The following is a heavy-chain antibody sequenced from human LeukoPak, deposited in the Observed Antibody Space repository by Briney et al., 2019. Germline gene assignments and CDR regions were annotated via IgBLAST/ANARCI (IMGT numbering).Heavy chain of an antibody. Sequence: GGSLRLSCAASGFTFSSYAMSWVRQAPGKGLEWVSAISGSGGSTYYADSVKGRFPISRDNSKNTLYLQMNSLRAEDTAVYYCAKVVTMIVVVTSIFDYWGQGTLVTVSS. CDR3: AKVVTMIVVVTSIFDY. CDR2: ISGSGGST. D-gene: IGHD3-22*01. J-gene: IGHJ4*02. CDR1: GFTFSSYA. V-gene: IGHV3-23*01.